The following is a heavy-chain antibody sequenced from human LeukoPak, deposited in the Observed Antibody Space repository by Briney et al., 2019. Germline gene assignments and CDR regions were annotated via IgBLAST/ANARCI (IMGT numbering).Heavy chain of an antibody. CDR1: GFTFSSYW. J-gene: IGHJ4*02. D-gene: IGHD3-3*01. CDR3: ARAVRDYDFWSGYYYFDY. CDR2: INSDGSST. V-gene: IGHV3-74*01. Sequence: GGSLGLSCAASGFTFSSYWMHWVRQAPGKGLVWVSRINSDGSSTSYADSVKGRFTISRDNAKNTLYLQMNSLRAEDTAVYYCARAVRDYDFWSGYYYFDYWGQGTLVTVSS.